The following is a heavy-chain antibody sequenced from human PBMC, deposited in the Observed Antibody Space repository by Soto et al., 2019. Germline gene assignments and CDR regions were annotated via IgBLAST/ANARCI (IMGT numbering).Heavy chain of an antibody. CDR1: GFTFSSYS. J-gene: IGHJ5*02. V-gene: IGHV3-21*01. CDR2: ISSSSSYI. Sequence: PGGSLRLSCAASGFTFSSYSMNWVRQAPGKGLEWVSSISSSSSYIYYADSVKGRFTISRDNAKNSLYLQMNSLRAEDTAVYYCARAGEVLWFGELSGDWFDPWGQGTLVTVSS. D-gene: IGHD3-10*01. CDR3: ARAGEVLWFGELSGDWFDP.